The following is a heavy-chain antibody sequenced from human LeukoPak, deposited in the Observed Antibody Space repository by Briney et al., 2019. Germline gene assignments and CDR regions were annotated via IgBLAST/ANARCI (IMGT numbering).Heavy chain of an antibody. Sequence: PSETLSLTCTVSGGSISGYFWSWIRQPAGKGLEWIGRIYPSGSNNHNPSLKSRVTMSLDTSKNHLSLNLSSVTAADTAVYYCAREPTSGREPTSGRPLDYWGQGTLVTVSS. V-gene: IGHV4-4*07. D-gene: IGHD5-12*01. CDR1: GGSISGYF. CDR2: IYPSGSN. J-gene: IGHJ4*02. CDR3: AREPTSGREPTSGRPLDY.